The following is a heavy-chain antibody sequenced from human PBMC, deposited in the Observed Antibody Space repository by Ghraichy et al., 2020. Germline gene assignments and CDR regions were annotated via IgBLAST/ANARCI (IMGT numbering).Heavy chain of an antibody. CDR1: GGSFSGYY. Sequence: SETLSLTCAVYGGSFSGYYWSWIRQPPGKGLEWIGEINHSGSTNYNPSLKSRVTISVDTSKNQFSLKLSSVTAADTAVYYCASASDLAPITDAFDIWGQGTMVTVSS. D-gene: IGHD3-16*01. CDR3: ASASDLAPITDAFDI. V-gene: IGHV4-34*01. J-gene: IGHJ3*02. CDR2: INHSGST.